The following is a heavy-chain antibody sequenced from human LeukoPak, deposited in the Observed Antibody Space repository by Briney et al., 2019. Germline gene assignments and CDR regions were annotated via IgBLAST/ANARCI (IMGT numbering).Heavy chain of an antibody. CDR1: GYTFTGYD. J-gene: IGHJ4*02. V-gene: IGHV1-8*01. D-gene: IGHD3-3*01. Sequence: ASVKVSCKASGYTFTGYDINWVRQAPGQGLEWMGWMNPNSGNTGYAQKFQGRVTMTRNTSISTAYMELSSLRSDDTAVYYCVRVTPDFWSGYRNYWGQGTLVTVS. CDR2: MNPNSGNT. CDR3: VRVTPDFWSGYRNY.